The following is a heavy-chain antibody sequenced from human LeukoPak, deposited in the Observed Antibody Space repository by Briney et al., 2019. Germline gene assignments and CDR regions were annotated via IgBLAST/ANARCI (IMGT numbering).Heavy chain of an antibody. D-gene: IGHD6-13*01. CDR3: AREYSSPNWFDP. V-gene: IGHV3-7*05. CDR2: IKHDGSEK. J-gene: IGHJ5*02. CDR1: EFTFNRYW. Sequence: PGGSLRLSCAASEFTFNRYWMSWVRQAPGKGLEWVANIKHDGSEKYYVDSVKGRFTISRDNAKNSLYLQMNSLRAEDTAVYYCAREYSSPNWFDPWGQGTLVTVSS.